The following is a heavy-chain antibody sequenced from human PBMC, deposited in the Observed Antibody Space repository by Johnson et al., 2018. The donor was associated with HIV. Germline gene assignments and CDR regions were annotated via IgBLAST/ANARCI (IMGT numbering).Heavy chain of an antibody. CDR1: GFTFRSQA. D-gene: IGHD7-27*01. V-gene: IGHV3-30*04. CDR3: ARAYLNWGRGAFDI. Sequence: QVQLMESGGGVVQPGRSLRLSCAASGFTFRSQARNGGGEAEGKGGEGEAGRGEEGRKKYYADSVKVRFTLSRDNSKNTLYLQMNSLRVEDTAVYYCARAYLNWGRGAFDIWGQGTMVTVSS. CDR2: RGEEGRKK. J-gene: IGHJ3*02.